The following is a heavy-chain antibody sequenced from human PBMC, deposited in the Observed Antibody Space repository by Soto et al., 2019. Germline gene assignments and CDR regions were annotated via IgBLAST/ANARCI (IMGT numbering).Heavy chain of an antibody. Sequence: ASVKVSCKASGYTFTSYAMHWVRQAPGQRLEWMGWINAGNGNTKYSQKFQGRVTITRDTSASTAYTELSSLRSEDTAVYYCARDPWIAVAGDDAFDIWGQGTMVTVSS. D-gene: IGHD6-19*01. J-gene: IGHJ3*02. CDR3: ARDPWIAVAGDDAFDI. CDR2: INAGNGNT. V-gene: IGHV1-3*01. CDR1: GYTFTSYA.